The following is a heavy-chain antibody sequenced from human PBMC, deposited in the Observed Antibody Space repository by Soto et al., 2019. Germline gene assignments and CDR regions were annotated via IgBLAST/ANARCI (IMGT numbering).Heavy chain of an antibody. CDR1: GYTFTSYY. D-gene: IGHD3-3*01. CDR2: INPSGGST. CDR3: ARGASIFGVVPGFDP. V-gene: IGHV1-46*03. Sequence: VASVKVSCKASGYTFTSYYMHWVRQAPGQGLEWMGIINPSGGSTSYAQKFQGRVTMTRDTSTSTVYMELSSLRSEDTAVYYCARGASIFGVVPGFDPWGQGTLVTVSS. J-gene: IGHJ5*02.